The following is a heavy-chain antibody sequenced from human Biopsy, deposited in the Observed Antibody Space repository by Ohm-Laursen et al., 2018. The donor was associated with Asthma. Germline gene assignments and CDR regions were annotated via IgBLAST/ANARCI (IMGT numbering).Heavy chain of an antibody. V-gene: IGHV1-2*06. D-gene: IGHD3-16*01. CDR1: GYTVTRYA. CDR2: IDPNSGGT. CDR3: ARIKIRIGAGTDRYFDL. J-gene: IGHJ2*01. Sequence: ASVKVSCKASGYTVTRYAINWVRQAPGQGLEWMGRIDPNSGGTNYAQKFLGRVTMTRDTSVNTAFMVLSRLRSDDTAVYYCARIKIRIGAGTDRYFDLWGRGTLVTVSS.